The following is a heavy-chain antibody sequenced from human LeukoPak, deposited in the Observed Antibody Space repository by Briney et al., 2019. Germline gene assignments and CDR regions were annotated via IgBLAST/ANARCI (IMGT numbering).Heavy chain of an antibody. V-gene: IGHV4-34*01. CDR3: ARGSRSKGSDY. D-gene: IGHD3-10*01. CDR2: INHSGST. CDR1: GGSFSGYY. Sequence: SETLSLTCAVYGGSFSGYYWSWIRQPPWKGLEWIGEINHSGSTNYNPSLKSRVTISVDTSKNQFSLKLSSVTAADTAVYYCARGSRSKGSDYWGQGTLVTVSS. J-gene: IGHJ4*02.